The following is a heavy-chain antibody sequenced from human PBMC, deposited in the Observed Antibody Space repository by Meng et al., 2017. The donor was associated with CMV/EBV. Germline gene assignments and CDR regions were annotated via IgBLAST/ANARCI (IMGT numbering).Heavy chain of an antibody. J-gene: IGHJ4*02. CDR2: ISSSSSYI. Sequence: GESLKISCAASGFTFSSYSMNWVRQAPGKGLEWVSSISSSSSYIYYADSVKGRFTISRDNAKNSLYLQMNSLRAEDTAVYYCARAPGSYYDYWGQGTLATVSS. D-gene: IGHD1-26*01. CDR1: GFTFSSYS. V-gene: IGHV3-21*01. CDR3: ARAPGSYYDY.